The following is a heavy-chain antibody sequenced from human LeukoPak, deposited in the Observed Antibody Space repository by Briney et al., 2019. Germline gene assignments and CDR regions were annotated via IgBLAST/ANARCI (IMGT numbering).Heavy chain of an antibody. D-gene: IGHD5-12*01. Sequence: GGSLRLSCAASGFTFTSYSMNWVRQAPGKGLEWVSTISGGGGSTYYAGSVKGRFTISRDNSKNTLYVQMNSLRAEDTAVYYCARDPTNSGYGPFDYWGQGTLVTVSS. V-gene: IGHV3-23*01. CDR2: ISGGGGST. CDR3: ARDPTNSGYGPFDY. J-gene: IGHJ4*02. CDR1: GFTFTSYS.